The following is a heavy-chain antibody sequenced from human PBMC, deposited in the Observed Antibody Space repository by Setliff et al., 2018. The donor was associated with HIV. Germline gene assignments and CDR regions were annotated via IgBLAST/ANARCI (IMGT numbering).Heavy chain of an antibody. CDR1: GYTFNSFG. J-gene: IGHJ4*02. D-gene: IGHD3-22*01. Sequence: ASVKVSCKASGYTFNSFGILWVRQAPGQGFEWMGWISAYNGNTKYAQKFQGRVTMTTHTSTNTAYMELRSLRSDDTAVYYCGRSETRDSRGLYYWGQGTLVTVSS. V-gene: IGHV1-18*01. CDR3: GRSETRDSRGLYY. CDR2: ISAYNGNT.